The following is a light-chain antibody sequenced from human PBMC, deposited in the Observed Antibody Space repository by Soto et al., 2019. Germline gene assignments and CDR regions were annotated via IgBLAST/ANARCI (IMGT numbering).Light chain of an antibody. V-gene: IGLV2-23*01. CDR2: EGS. J-gene: IGLJ2*01. CDR3: CSYAGSTTPVL. Sequence: QSALIQPASVSGSPGQSITISCTGTSSDVGSYNLVSWYQQHPGKAPKLMIYEGSKRPSGVSNRFSGSKSGNTASLTISGLQAEDEADYYCCSYAGSTTPVLFGGGTKLTVL. CDR1: SSDVGSYNL.